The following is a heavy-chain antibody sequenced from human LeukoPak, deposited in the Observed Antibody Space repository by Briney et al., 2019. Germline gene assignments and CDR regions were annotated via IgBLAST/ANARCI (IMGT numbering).Heavy chain of an antibody. J-gene: IGHJ4*02. D-gene: IGHD6-6*01. CDR2: IWYDGGET. V-gene: IGHV3-33*01. CDR1: GFTFTRSG. CDR3: ARGRSSSPD. Sequence: GGSLRLSCAASGFTFTRSGIHWVRQAPGKGLEWVTSIWYDGGETYYADSVKGRFSISRDKSKSMVYLQMNSLRAEDTAVYYCARGRSSSPDWGQGTLVTVSS.